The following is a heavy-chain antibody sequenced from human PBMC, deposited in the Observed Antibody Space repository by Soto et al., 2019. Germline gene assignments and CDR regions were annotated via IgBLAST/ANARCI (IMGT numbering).Heavy chain of an antibody. V-gene: IGHV1-46*01. CDR2: INPSGGGT. J-gene: IGHJ4*02. CDR1: GYTFTSYY. Sequence: ASVKVSCKASGYTFTSYYMHWVRQAPGQGLEWMRIINPSGGGTSYAQKFQGRVTMTRDTSTSTVYMELSSLRSEDTAVYYCARGFRTLGYSSGWYFDYWGQGTLVTVSS. D-gene: IGHD6-19*01. CDR3: ARGFRTLGYSSGWYFDY.